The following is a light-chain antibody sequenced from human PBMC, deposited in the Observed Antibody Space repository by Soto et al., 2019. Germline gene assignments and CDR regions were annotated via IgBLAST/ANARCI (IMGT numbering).Light chain of an antibody. CDR3: VLYMGSGIWV. V-gene: IGLV8-61*01. J-gene: IGLJ3*02. CDR1: SGSVSTSYY. CDR2: STN. Sequence: QTVVTQEPSFSVSPGRTVTLTCGLSSGSVSTSYYPSWYQQTPGQAPRTLIYSTNTRSSGVPDRFSGSFLGNKAALTITGAHADDASDYYCVLYMGSGIWVFGGGTKLTVL.